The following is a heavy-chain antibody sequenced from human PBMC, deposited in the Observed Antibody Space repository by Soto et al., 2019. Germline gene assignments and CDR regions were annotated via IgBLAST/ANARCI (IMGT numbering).Heavy chain of an antibody. J-gene: IGHJ4*02. CDR3: ARDEDGYDYIWGSYKTSSLVY. V-gene: IGHV1-18*01. CDR2: ISAYNGNT. CDR1: GYTFTSYG. Sequence: ASVKVSCKASGYTFTSYGISWVRQAPGQGLEWMGWISAYNGNTNYAQKLQGRVTMTTDTSTSTAYMELRSLRSDDTAVYYCARDEDGYDYIWGSYKTSSLVYWGQGTLVTVSS. D-gene: IGHD3-16*01.